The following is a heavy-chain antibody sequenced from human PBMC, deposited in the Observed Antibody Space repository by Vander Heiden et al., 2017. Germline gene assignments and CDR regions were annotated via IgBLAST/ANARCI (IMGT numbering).Heavy chain of an antibody. Sequence: VQLVQSGAEVKKHGEPLRNSCKGSGYSFTNHWTGWLRQLPGKGPAVMGISYPGDSDTRYSPSFPGQATISADKSTSTAYQQWSSLKASDTASYYCARWASSAKYLFGPWGQGTLVTVSS. CDR3: ARWASSAKYLFGP. CDR2: SYPGDSDT. V-gene: IGHV5-51*01. D-gene: IGHD2-15*01. J-gene: IGHJ5*02. CDR1: GYSFTNHW.